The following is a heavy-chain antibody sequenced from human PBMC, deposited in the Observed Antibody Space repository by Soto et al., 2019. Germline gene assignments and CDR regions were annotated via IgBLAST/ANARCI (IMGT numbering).Heavy chain of an antibody. CDR2: IIPILGTA. D-gene: IGHD1-1*01. V-gene: IGHV1-69*04. J-gene: IGHJ4*02. CDR3: AREVRLDYYFDY. Sequence: ASVKVSCKASGGTFSSYAISWVRQAPGQGLEWMGRIIPILGTANYAQKFQGRVTITADKSTSTAYMELSSLRSEDTAVYYCAREVRLDYYFDYWGQGTLVTVSS. CDR1: GGTFSSYA.